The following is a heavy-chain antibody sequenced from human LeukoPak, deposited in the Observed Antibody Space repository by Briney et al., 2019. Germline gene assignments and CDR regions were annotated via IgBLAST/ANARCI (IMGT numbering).Heavy chain of an antibody. Sequence: ASVKVSCKASGYTFTGYYMHWVRQAPGQGLEWMGWINPNSGGTNYAQKFQGRVTMTRDTSISTAYMELSRLRSDDTDVYYCARNLALGYYYMDVWGKGTTVTISS. J-gene: IGHJ6*03. CDR3: ARNLALGYYYMDV. D-gene: IGHD3-16*01. CDR1: GYTFTGYY. V-gene: IGHV1-2*02. CDR2: INPNSGGT.